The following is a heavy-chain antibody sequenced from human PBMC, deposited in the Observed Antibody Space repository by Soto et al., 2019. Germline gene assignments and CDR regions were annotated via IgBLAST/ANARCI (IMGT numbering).Heavy chain of an antibody. J-gene: IGHJ4*02. V-gene: IGHV3-66*01. D-gene: IGHD3-22*01. CDR1: GFTVSSNY. CDR2: IYSAGNT. Sequence: PGGSLRLSCAASGFTVSSNYMSWVRQAPGKGLEWISIIYSAGNTYYADSVKGRFTISRDNSKNTAYLQMSSLRPEDTAVYYCVKGEYYYDGSAYYPFDYWGQGRMVTVSS. CDR3: VKGEYYYDGSAYYPFDY.